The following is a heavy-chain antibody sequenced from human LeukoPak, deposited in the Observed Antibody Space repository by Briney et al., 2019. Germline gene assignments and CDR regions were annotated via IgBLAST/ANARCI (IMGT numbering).Heavy chain of an antibody. CDR3: ARGTAIDY. Sequence: PSETLSLTCTVSGGSISSYYWNWIRQPPGKGLQWIGYIYYSGSTNYNPSLKSRVTISVDASKNQFSLKLTSVTAADTAVYYCARGTAIDYWGQGTLVTVPS. CDR1: GGSISSYY. V-gene: IGHV4-59*01. J-gene: IGHJ4*02. CDR2: IYYSGST. D-gene: IGHD1/OR15-1a*01.